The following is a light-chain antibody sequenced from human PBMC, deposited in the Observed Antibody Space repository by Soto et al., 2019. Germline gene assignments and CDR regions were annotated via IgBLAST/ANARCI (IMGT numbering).Light chain of an antibody. Sequence: EIVLTQSPATLSLYPGERATLSCMASQSVSSDLAWHQQKPGQAHRLLIYDASNRAPGIPARFSGSGSGTDFTLTISSLEPEDFAVYYCRQRSNWALAFGGGTKVEIK. CDR3: RQRSNWALA. CDR2: DAS. V-gene: IGKV3-11*01. CDR1: QSVSSD. J-gene: IGKJ4*01.